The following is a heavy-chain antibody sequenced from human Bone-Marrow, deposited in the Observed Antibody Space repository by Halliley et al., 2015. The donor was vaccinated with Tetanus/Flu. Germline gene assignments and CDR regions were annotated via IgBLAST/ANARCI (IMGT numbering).Heavy chain of an antibody. D-gene: IGHD6-19*01. CDR2: IYYSGGT. CDR3: ARAGSSGWLDS. V-gene: IGHV4-59*01. J-gene: IGHJ4*02. CDR1: GGSITSDY. Sequence: TLSLTCTVSGGSITSDYWSWIRKPPGKGLEWIGYIYYSGGTDYNSSPKSRVTISFDGSKNQFSLKVRSVTAADTAVYYCARAGSSGWLDSWGQGTLVTVSS.